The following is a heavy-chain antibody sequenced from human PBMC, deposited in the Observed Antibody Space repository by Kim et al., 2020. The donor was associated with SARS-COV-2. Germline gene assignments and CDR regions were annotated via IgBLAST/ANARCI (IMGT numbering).Heavy chain of an antibody. V-gene: IGHV4-4*02. J-gene: IGHJ5*02. CDR1: GGSISSSNW. CDR2: IYHSGST. CDR3: ARGGERFLEWFHALSWFDP. Sequence: SETLSLTCAVSGGSISSSNWWSWVRQPPGKGLEWIGEIYHSGSTNYNPSLKSRVTISVDKSKNQFSLKLSSVTAADTAVYYCARGGERFLEWFHALSWFDPWGQGTLVTVSS. D-gene: IGHD3-3*01.